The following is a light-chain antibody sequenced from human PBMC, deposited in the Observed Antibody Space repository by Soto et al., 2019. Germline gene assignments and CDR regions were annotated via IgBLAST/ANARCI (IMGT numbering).Light chain of an antibody. V-gene: IGLV1-51*01. CDR3: SSYTSSSTLV. CDR1: ASNIGSNS. Sequence: QSVLTQPPSVSAAPGQKVTISCSGSASNIGSNSLSWYRQFPGSSPMLVIYDNHKRPSGISARFSASKSDTSATLVITGLRTGDEADYYCSSYTSSSTLVFGGGTKLTVL. CDR2: DNH. J-gene: IGLJ2*01.